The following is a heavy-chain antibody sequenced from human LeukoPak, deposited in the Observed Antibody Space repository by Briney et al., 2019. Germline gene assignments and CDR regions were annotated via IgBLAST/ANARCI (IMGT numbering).Heavy chain of an antibody. CDR1: GYSFATHW. CDR3: ARRPVDVYKLDY. J-gene: IGHJ4*02. V-gene: IGHV5-51*01. CDR2: IYPGGSDT. D-gene: IGHD1-14*01. Sequence: GESLKISCQGSGYSFATHWIGWVRQMPGKGLEWIGIIYPGGSDTRYSPSFQGQVTISADKSISTAYLQWSSLKASDTAMFYCARRPVDVYKLDYWGQGTLVTVSS.